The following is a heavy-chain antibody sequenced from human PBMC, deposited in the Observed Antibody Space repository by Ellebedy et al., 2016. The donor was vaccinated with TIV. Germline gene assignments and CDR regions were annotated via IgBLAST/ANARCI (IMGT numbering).Heavy chain of an antibody. CDR2: ISRSGGST. CDR1: GFSFDVYA. CDR3: ARPLRGLLGGYFEH. V-gene: IGHV3-23*01. J-gene: IGHJ4*03. Sequence: GESLKISXAISGFSFDVYAMHWLRQTPGKGLEWVAGISRSGGSTFYADSVKDRFTISSDNSSSTVFLQMNSLRLDDTAVYFCARPLRGLLGGYFEHWGQGTLVVVSS. D-gene: IGHD3-10*01.